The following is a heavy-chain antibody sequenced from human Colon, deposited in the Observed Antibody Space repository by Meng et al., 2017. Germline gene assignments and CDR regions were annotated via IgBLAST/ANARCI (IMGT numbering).Heavy chain of an antibody. CDR1: GGSITSSDW. D-gene: IGHD6-19*01. J-gene: IGHJ5*02. CDR2: TYQNGRP. V-gene: IGHV4-4*02. Sequence: QVQLQEPGQGRGKLSGTPASTCIVSGGSITSSDWWSWVRQPPGKGLEWIGETYQNGRPNYNPSLKSRVTISVEKSKNQFPLNMTSVTAADTAVDYCAREVVVAGTRNWLDPWGQGILVTVSS. CDR3: AREVVVAGTRNWLDP.